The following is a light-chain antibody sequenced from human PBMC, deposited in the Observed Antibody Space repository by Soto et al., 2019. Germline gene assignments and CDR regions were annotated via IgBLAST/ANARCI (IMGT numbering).Light chain of an antibody. CDR2: DAS. CDR1: RSVGNY. V-gene: IGKV3-11*01. CDR3: QQRSNWPLT. Sequence: EIVLTQSPATLSLSPGEGAALSCRASRSVGNYLAWYQQKPGQAPRLLIYDASNRATGLPARFSGSGSGTHFTLTIDSLEPEDFAVYYCQQRSNWPLTFGGGTKVEI. J-gene: IGKJ4*01.